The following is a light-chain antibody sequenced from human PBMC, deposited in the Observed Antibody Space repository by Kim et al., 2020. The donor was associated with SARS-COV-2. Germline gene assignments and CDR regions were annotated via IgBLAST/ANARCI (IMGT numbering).Light chain of an antibody. CDR2: DAS. CDR3: QQRANWPIT. J-gene: IGKJ5*01. CDR1: QSVGSN. Sequence: LSPGEKATPSCRASQSVGSNLAWYQQKPGQAPRLLIYDASNSATGIPARFSGSGSGTDFTLTISSLEPEDFAVYYCQQRANWPITFGQGTRLEIK. V-gene: IGKV3-11*01.